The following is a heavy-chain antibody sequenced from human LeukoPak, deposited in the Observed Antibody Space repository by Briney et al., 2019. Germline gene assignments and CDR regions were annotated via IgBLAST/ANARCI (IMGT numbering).Heavy chain of an antibody. V-gene: IGHV4-4*07. D-gene: IGHD2/OR15-2a*01. J-gene: IGHJ4*02. CDR2: VYPDGGP. Sequence: PSETLSLTCTVSGGSISTHFWSWVRQTAGQGLEWIGRVYPDGGPNYNPSLESRVTMSRDTSKNQFSLSLSSVTAADTAVYYCMRGLHTSLPFHWGQGIRVTVSA. CDR1: GGSISTHF. CDR3: MRGLHTSLPFH.